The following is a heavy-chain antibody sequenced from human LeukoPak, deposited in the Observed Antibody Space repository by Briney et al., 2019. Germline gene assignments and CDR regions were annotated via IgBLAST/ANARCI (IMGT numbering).Heavy chain of an antibody. CDR3: ASRYSHL. V-gene: IGHV4-59*08. CDR1: GGSISSYY. Sequence: PSETLSFTCTVSGGSISSYYWSWIRQPPGKGLEWIGFIYYTGSTTYNPSLKSRVTLSIDSSKNQFSLKLSSVTAADSAVYYCASRYSHLWGRGTLVTVSS. J-gene: IGHJ2*01. CDR2: IYYTGST.